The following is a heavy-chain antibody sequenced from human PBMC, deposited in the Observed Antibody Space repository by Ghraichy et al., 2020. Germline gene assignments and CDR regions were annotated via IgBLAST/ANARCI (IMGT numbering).Heavy chain of an antibody. CDR2: INHSGST. CDR3: ARGRCSSTSCYTPKPLDY. J-gene: IGHJ4*02. V-gene: IGHV4-34*01. Sequence: SETLSLTCAVYGGSFSGYYWSWIRQPPGKGLEWIGEINHSGSTNYNPSLKSRVTISVDTSKNQFSLKLSSVTAADTAVYYCARGRCSSTSCYTPKPLDYWGQGTLVTVSS. D-gene: IGHD2-2*02. CDR1: GGSFSGYY.